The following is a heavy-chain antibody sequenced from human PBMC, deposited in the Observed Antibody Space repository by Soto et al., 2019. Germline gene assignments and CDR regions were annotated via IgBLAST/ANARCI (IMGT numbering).Heavy chain of an antibody. CDR1: GYTFTSYA. Sequence: GASVKVSCKASGYTFTSYAMHWVRQAPGQRLEWMGWINAGNGNTKYSQKFQGRVTITRDTSASTAYMELSSLRSEDTAVYYCARGPYYYDSSGYPYYFDCWGQGTLVTVSS. CDR3: ARGPYYYDSSGYPYYFDC. CDR2: INAGNGNT. D-gene: IGHD3-22*01. J-gene: IGHJ4*02. V-gene: IGHV1-3*01.